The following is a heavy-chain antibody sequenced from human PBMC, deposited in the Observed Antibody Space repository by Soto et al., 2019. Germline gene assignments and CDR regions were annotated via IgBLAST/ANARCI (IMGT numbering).Heavy chain of an antibody. V-gene: IGHV3-73*02. CDR3: TRSDTFDY. J-gene: IGHJ4*02. D-gene: IGHD3-9*01. Sequence: EVQLVESGGGLVQPGGSLTLSCAASGFAFSASAIHWVRQASGKGLEWVGRIRSEAHSYAAAYAASVKGRFTISRDYSKKTAYLQLNSLKTGDTAVYYCTRSDTFDYWGQGTLVTVSS. CDR2: IRSEAHSYAA. CDR1: GFAFSASA.